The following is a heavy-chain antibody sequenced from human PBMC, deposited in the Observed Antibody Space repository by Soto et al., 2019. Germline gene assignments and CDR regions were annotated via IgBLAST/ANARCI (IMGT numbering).Heavy chain of an antibody. CDR3: ARVNYGDYNDAFDI. CDR1: GYTFTSYY. J-gene: IGHJ3*02. Sequence: ASVKVSCKASGYTFTSYYMHWVRQAPGQGLEWMGIINPSRGRASYAQKFQGRVTITADTSTSTAYMELSSLRSEDTAVYYCARVNYGDYNDAFDIWGQGTMVTVSS. CDR2: INPSRGRA. V-gene: IGHV1-46*01. D-gene: IGHD4-17*01.